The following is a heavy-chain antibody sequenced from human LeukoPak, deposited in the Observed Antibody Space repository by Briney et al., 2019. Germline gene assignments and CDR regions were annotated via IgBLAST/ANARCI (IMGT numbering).Heavy chain of an antibody. CDR3: ASNGYDFWSGYSILFDY. V-gene: IGHV4-34*01. Sequence: SETLSLTCAVYGGSFSGYYWSWIRQPPGKGLEWVGEINHSGSTNYNPSLKSRVTISVDTSKNQFSLKLSSVTAADTAVYYCASNGYDFWSGYSILFDYWGQGTLVTVSS. CDR2: INHSGST. J-gene: IGHJ4*02. CDR1: GGSFSGYY. D-gene: IGHD3-3*01.